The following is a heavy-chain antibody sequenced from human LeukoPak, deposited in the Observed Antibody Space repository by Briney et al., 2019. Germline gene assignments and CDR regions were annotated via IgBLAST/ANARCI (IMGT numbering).Heavy chain of an antibody. Sequence: GGSLRLSCAASGLTFSSYAMSWVRQAPGKGLEWVSAISGSGGSTYYADSVKGRFTISRDNSKNTLYLQMNSLRAEDTAVYYCANGRSSGWYPYYYFDYWGQGTLVTVSS. V-gene: IGHV3-23*01. J-gene: IGHJ4*02. CDR2: ISGSGGST. CDR1: GLTFSSYA. D-gene: IGHD6-19*01. CDR3: ANGRSSGWYPYYYFDY.